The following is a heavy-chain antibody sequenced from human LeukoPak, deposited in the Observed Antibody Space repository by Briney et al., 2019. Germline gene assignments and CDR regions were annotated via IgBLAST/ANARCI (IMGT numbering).Heavy chain of an antibody. CDR1: GYTFTSYG. V-gene: IGHV1-18*01. Sequence: ASVKVSCKASGYTFTSYGISWVRQAPGQGLEWMGWISAYNGNTNYAQKLQGRVTMTTDTSTSTAYMELRSLRSDDTAVYYCARVVPPVNYYDSSANWSDPWGQGTLVTVSS. CDR3: ARVVPPVNYYDSSANWSDP. J-gene: IGHJ5*02. D-gene: IGHD3-22*01. CDR2: ISAYNGNT.